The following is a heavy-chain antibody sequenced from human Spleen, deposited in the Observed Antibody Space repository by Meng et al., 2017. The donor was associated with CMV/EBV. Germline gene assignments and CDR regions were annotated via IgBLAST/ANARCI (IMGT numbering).Heavy chain of an antibody. CDR1: GYTFTSYG. V-gene: IGHV1-2*02. CDR2: INPDGGGT. D-gene: IGHD2-15*01. CDR3: ARERLRGDGYCSGGKCYNYYYYSIMDV. Sequence: ASVKVSCKASGYTFTSYGISWVRQAPGQGLEWVGWINPDGGGTIYAQNFRGRVTLTTDTSVSTAYMELNALTSDDTALYYCARERLRGDGYCSGGKCYNYYYYSIMDVWGQGTTVTVSS. J-gene: IGHJ6*02.